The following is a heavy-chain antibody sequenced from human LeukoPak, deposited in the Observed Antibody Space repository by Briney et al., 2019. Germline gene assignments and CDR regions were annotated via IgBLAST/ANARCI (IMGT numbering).Heavy chain of an antibody. V-gene: IGHV1-2*02. Sequence: ASVKVSCKASGYTFTGYYMHWVRQAPGQGLEWMGWINPNSGGTNSAQKFQGRVTITRDTSANTAYMELSSLRDDDMAVYYCAREDYYYYYMDVWGKGTTVTVSS. CDR3: AREDYYYYYMDV. J-gene: IGHJ6*03. CDR1: GYTFTGYY. CDR2: INPNSGGT.